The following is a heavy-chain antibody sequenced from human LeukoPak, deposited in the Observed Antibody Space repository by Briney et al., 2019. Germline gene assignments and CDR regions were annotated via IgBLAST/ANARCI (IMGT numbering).Heavy chain of an antibody. CDR1: GFTFSTFA. CDR3: ARRYNWKNYYYMDV. Sequence: GGSLRLSCEASGFTFSTFAMIWVRQPPGKGLEWVSSIFPSGGEIHYADSVKGRFTISRDNSKNTLYLQMNSLRAEDTAVYYCARRYNWKNYYYMDVWGKGTTVTVSS. V-gene: IGHV3-23*01. D-gene: IGHD1-20*01. CDR2: IFPSGGEI. J-gene: IGHJ6*03.